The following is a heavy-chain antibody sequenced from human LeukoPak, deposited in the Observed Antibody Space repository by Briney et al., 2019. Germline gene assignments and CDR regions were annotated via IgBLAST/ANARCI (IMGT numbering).Heavy chain of an antibody. V-gene: IGHV4-59*12. J-gene: IGHJ6*02. CDR3: ARGPLLWFGDYGMDV. D-gene: IGHD3-10*01. CDR1: GGSISSYY. CDR2: IYYSGST. Sequence: SETLSLTCTVSGGSISSYYWSWIRQPPGKGLEWIGYIYYSGSTNYNPSLKSRVTISVDTSKNQFSLKLSSVTAADTAVYYCARGPLLWFGDYGMDVWGQGTTVTVSS.